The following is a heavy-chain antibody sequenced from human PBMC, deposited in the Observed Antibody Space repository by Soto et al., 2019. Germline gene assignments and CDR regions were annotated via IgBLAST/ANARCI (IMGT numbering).Heavy chain of an antibody. Sequence: GASVKVSCKASGSTFTSYYMHWVRQAPGQGLEWMGIINPSGGGTSYAQKFQGRVTMTRDTSTSTVYMELSSLRSEDTAVYYCARDGGVVLRYYDILTGSNGMDVWGQGTTVTVSS. J-gene: IGHJ6*02. D-gene: IGHD3-9*01. CDR3: ARDGGVVLRYYDILTGSNGMDV. V-gene: IGHV1-46*01. CDR1: GSTFTSYY. CDR2: INPSGGGT.